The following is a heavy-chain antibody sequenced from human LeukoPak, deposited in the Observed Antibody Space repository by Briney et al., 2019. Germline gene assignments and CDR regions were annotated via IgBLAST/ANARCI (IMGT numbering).Heavy chain of an antibody. V-gene: IGHV3-23*01. CDR1: GFTLSSYA. D-gene: IGHD1-26*01. Sequence: GGSLRLSCAASGFTLSSYAMSWVRQAPGKGLEWVSTISGSDGGTYYDGSTYYADSVKGRFTISRDNSKNTLYLQMISLRVEDTAMYYCAKGRIGSYAYDYRGQGTLVTVSS. CDR3: AKGRIGSYAYDY. CDR2: ISGSDGGTYYDGST. J-gene: IGHJ4*02.